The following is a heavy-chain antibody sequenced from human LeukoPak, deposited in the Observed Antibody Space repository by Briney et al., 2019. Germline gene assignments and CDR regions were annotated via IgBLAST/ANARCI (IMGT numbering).Heavy chain of an antibody. Sequence: SETLSLTCTVSGDSISRYYWSWIRQPPGKGLEWIGYIFYSGSTNYNPSLESRVTISVDTSKNQFSLRLSSVTAADTAVYYCARDQGYSRDTAMVNDYWGQGTLVTVSS. CDR1: GDSISRYY. CDR3: ARDQGYSRDTAMVNDY. V-gene: IGHV4-59*01. D-gene: IGHD5-18*01. CDR2: IFYSGST. J-gene: IGHJ4*02.